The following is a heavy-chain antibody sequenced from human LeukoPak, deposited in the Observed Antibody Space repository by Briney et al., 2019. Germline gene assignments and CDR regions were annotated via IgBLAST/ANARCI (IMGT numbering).Heavy chain of an antibody. CDR1: GFTVSSYA. CDR2: LGIAGDT. V-gene: IGHV3-13*01. Sequence: PGGSLRLSCAASGFTVSSYAMHWVRQPIGKGLEWVSALGIAGDTIYPGSVKGRFTISRENAKNSLYLQMNSLRAEDTAMYYCARQKQSHGNFDYWGQGTLVTVSS. CDR3: ARQKQSHGNFDY. J-gene: IGHJ4*02. D-gene: IGHD1-26*01.